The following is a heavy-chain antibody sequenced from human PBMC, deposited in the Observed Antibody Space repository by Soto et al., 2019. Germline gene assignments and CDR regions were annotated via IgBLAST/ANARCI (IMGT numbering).Heavy chain of an antibody. Sequence: QVQLQESGPGLVKPSETLSLTCTVSGDSVSSETHYWSWIRQPPGKRLEWIGFIYSSGSTNYNPSLKSRVTMSVDTSKNQFSLKLRSVIVADTAVYLCARFVRSCSGTTCYTRADVWGQGTTVTVSS. V-gene: IGHV4-61*01. D-gene: IGHD2-2*02. CDR3: ARFVRSCSGTTCYTRADV. J-gene: IGHJ6*02. CDR1: GDSVSSETHY. CDR2: IYSSGST.